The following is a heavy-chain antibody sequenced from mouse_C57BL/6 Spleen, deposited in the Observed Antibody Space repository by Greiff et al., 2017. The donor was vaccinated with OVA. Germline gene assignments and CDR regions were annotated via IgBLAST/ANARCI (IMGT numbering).Heavy chain of an antibody. V-gene: IGHV1-19*01. CDR2: INPYNGGT. CDR1: GYTFTDYY. J-gene: IGHJ2*01. Sequence: VQLQQSGPVLVKPGASVKMSCKASGYTFTDYYMNWVKQSHGKSLEWIGVINPYNGGTSYNQKFKGKATLTVDKSSSTAYMELNSLTSEDSAVYYCARWVDYGSSYGYWGQGTTLTVSS. D-gene: IGHD1-1*01. CDR3: ARWVDYGSSYGY.